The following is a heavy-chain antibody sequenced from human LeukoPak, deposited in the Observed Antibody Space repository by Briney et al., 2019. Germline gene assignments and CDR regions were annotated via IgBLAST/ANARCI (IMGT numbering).Heavy chain of an antibody. CDR1: GFTSSSYG. J-gene: IGHJ6*02. D-gene: IGHD1-1*01. CDR3: AKDHLTNGMDV. V-gene: IGHV3-30*18. Sequence: GRSLRLSCAASGFTSSSYGMHWVRQAPGKGLEWVAVISYDGSNKYYADSVKGRFTISRDNSKNTLYLQMNSLRAEDTAVYYCAKDHLTNGMDVWGQGTTVTVSS. CDR2: ISYDGSNK.